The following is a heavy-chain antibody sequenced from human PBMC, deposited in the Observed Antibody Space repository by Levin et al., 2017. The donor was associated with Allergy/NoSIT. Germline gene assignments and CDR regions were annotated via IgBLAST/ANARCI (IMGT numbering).Heavy chain of an antibody. CDR3: ARGGGCSSTSCHYWFDP. CDR2: INHSGST. CDR1: GGSFSGYY. V-gene: IGHV4-34*01. Sequence: SETLSLTCAVYGGSFSGYYWSWIRQPPGKGLEWIGEINHSGSTNYNPSLKSRVTISVDTSKNQFSLKLSSVTAADTAVYYCARGGGCSSTSCHYWFDPWGQGTLVTVSS. J-gene: IGHJ5*02. D-gene: IGHD2-2*01.